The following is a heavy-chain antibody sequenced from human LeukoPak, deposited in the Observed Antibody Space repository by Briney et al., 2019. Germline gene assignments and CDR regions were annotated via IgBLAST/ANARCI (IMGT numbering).Heavy chain of an antibody. Sequence: GGSLRLSCAASGFTFDDYGMSWVRQAPGKGLEWVSGINWNGGSTGYADSVKGRFTISRDNSKNTLYLQMNSLRAEDTAVYYCAILSSGWYAADYWGQGTLVTVSS. J-gene: IGHJ4*02. CDR2: INWNGGST. CDR3: AILSSGWYAADY. CDR1: GFTFDDYG. V-gene: IGHV3-20*04. D-gene: IGHD6-19*01.